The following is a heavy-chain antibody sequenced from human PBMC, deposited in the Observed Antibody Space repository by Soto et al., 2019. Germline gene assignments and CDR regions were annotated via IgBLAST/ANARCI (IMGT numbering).Heavy chain of an antibody. CDR3: ARGGTIFGVVIRWFDP. CDR2: MNPNSGNT. CDR1: GYTFTSYD. J-gene: IGHJ5*02. D-gene: IGHD3-3*01. Sequence: ASVKVSCKASGYTFTSYDINWVRQATGQGLEWMGWMNPNSGNTGYAQKFQGRVTMTRNTSISTAYMELSSLRSEDTAVYYCARGGTIFGVVIRWFDPWGQGTLVTVSS. V-gene: IGHV1-8*01.